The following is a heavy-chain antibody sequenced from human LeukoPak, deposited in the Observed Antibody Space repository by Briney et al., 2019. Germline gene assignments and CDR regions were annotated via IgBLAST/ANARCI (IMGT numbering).Heavy chain of an antibody. CDR3: ARDYYDSSGYYNWFDP. J-gene: IGHJ5*02. V-gene: IGHV3-48*01. Sequence: GGSLRLSCAASGFTFSSYSMNWVRQAPGKGLEWVSYISSSSTTIYYADSVKGRFTISRDNAKNSLYLQMNSLRAEDTAVYYCARDYYDSSGYYNWFDPWGQETLVTVSS. CDR1: GFTFSSYS. CDR2: ISSSSTTI. D-gene: IGHD3-22*01.